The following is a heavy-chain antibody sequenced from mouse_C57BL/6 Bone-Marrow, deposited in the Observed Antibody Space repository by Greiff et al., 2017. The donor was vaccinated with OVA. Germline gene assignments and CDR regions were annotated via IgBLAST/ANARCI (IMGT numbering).Heavy chain of an antibody. CDR2: IWTGGGT. J-gene: IGHJ2*01. CDR1: GFSLTSYA. CDR3: ARIYGNYPYYCDY. V-gene: IGHV2-9-1*01. D-gene: IGHD2-1*01. Sequence: VQRVESGPGLVAPSQSLSITCTVSGFSLTSYAISWVRQPPGKGLAWLGVIWTGGGTTYNSALKSRLSISKDNSKSQVFLKMNSLQTDDTARYYCARIYGNYPYYCDYWGQGTTLTVSS.